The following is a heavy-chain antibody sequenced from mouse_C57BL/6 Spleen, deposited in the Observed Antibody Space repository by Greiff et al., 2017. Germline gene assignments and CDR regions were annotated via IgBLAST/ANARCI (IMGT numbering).Heavy chain of an antibody. CDR1: GYTFTDYY. J-gene: IGHJ1*03. Sequence: EVQLQQSGPELVKPGASVKISCKASGYTFTDYYMNWVKQSHGKSLEWIGDINPNNGGTSYNQKFKGKATLTVDKSSSTAYMELRSLTSEDSAVYYCARGNYDCAKYFDVWGTGTTVTVSS. CDR3: ARGNYDCAKYFDV. D-gene: IGHD2-4*01. CDR2: INPNNGGT. V-gene: IGHV1-26*01.